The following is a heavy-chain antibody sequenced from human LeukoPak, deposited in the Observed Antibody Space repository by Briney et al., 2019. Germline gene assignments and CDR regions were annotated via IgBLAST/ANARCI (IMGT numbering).Heavy chain of an antibody. D-gene: IGHD4-17*01. J-gene: IGHJ4*02. CDR3: ARDLDNGDYVIDY. Sequence: ASVKVSCKASGYTFTGYYMHWVRQAPGQGLEWMGWINPNSGGTNYAQKFQGRVTLTRDTSISTAYMELSRLRSDDTAVYYCARDLDNGDYVIDYWGQGTLVTVSS. CDR2: INPNSGGT. CDR1: GYTFTGYY. V-gene: IGHV1-2*02.